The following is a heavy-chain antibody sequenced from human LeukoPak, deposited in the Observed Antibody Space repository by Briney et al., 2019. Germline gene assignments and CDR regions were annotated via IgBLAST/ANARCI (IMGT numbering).Heavy chain of an antibody. D-gene: IGHD2-2*01. CDR1: GFTFSTYS. V-gene: IGHV3-48*04. Sequence: GGSLRLSCAASGFTFSTYSMNWVRQAPGKGLEWLSYISGTSSAIYYADSVKGRFTISRDNAKNSQYLQMNSLRAEDTAVYYCARESLGYCSSSTCYYFYMDFWGKGTTVTVSS. J-gene: IGHJ6*03. CDR2: ISGTSSAI. CDR3: ARESLGYCSSSTCYYFYMDF.